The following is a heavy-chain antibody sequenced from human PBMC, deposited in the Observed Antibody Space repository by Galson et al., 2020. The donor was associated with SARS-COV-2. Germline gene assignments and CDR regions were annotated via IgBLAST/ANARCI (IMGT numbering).Heavy chain of an antibody. V-gene: IGHV1-46*01. CDR2: INPSGGST. J-gene: IGHJ6*02. Sequence: ASVKVSCKASGYTFTSYYMHWVRQAPGQGLEWMGIINPSGGSTSYAQKFQGRVTMTRDTSMSTVYMELSSLRSEDTAVYYCARDRGLEGITIFGVVVYYYGMEVWGQGTTVTVSS. CDR1: GYTFTSYY. CDR3: ARDRGLEGITIFGVVVYYYGMEV. D-gene: IGHD3-3*01.